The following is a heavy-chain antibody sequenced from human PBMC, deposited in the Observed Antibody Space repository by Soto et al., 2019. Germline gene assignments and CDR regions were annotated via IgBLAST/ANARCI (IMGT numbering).Heavy chain of an antibody. CDR1: GFTFSSYA. D-gene: IGHD6-19*01. CDR2: IKKDGSEI. Sequence: GGSLRLSCAASGFTFSSYAMHWARQAPGKGLEWVAIIKKDGSEIHYVDSVKGRFTISRDNAKNSLYLQMNGPRAEDTAVYYCAGGSGWLIDYWGRGTLVTVSS. CDR3: AGGSGWLIDY. J-gene: IGHJ4*02. V-gene: IGHV3-7*03.